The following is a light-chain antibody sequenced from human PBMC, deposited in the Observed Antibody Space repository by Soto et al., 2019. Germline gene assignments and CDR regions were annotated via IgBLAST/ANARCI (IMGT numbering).Light chain of an antibody. J-gene: IGLJ3*02. V-gene: IGLV1-44*01. Sequence: QSVLTQPPSASGTPGQKVTIVCSGRTSNIGSNSVNWYQQLPGTAPNLLIYSNNHRPSGVPDRFSGSKSGTSASLAISGLQSDDEADYYCAVWDDSLNGLWVFGGGTKLTVL. CDR2: SNN. CDR3: AVWDDSLNGLWV. CDR1: TSNIGSNS.